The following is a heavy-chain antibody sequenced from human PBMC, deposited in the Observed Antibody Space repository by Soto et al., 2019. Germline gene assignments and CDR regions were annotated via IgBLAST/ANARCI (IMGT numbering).Heavy chain of an antibody. Sequence: DVQLLESGGGLVQPEGSLRLSCAASGFTFSSYAMGWVRQGPGKGLEWVAVVSIGGSTHYADSVRGRFTISRDNSKNTLSLQMNSLPAEDTAVYFCAKRRGAGGHFDYWGQGALVIGSS. CDR3: AKRRGAGGHFDY. CDR1: GFTFSSYA. J-gene: IGHJ4*02. V-gene: IGHV3-23*01. CDR2: VSIGGST. D-gene: IGHD2-15*01.